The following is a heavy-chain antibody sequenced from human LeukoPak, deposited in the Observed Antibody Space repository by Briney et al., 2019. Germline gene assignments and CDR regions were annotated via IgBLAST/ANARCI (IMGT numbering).Heavy chain of an antibody. Sequence: GGSLRLSCAASGFTFSSYWMHWVRQAPGKGLVWFSRIISDGSSTSYADSVKGRFTISRDNAKNTLYLQMNSLRAEDTAVYYCARGGGYYDYVWGSYRYTGDWFDPWGQGTLVTVSS. J-gene: IGHJ5*02. D-gene: IGHD3-16*02. V-gene: IGHV3-74*01. CDR2: IISDGSST. CDR1: GFTFSSYW. CDR3: ARGGGYYDYVWGSYRYTGDWFDP.